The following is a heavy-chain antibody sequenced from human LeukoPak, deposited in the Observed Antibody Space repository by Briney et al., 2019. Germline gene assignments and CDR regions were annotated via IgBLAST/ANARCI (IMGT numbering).Heavy chain of an antibody. D-gene: IGHD1-26*01. Sequence: GGPLRLFCAASGFTFRSYDKLGLRESPGEGRVGVTDISYDGSNKYYADSVKGRFTISSDNSKNTLYLQMKSLRAEDTAVYYCAKAPTAIYSGSYFSFDYWGQGTLVTVSS. V-gene: IGHV3-30*18. CDR2: ISYDGSNK. J-gene: IGHJ4*02. CDR3: AKAPTAIYSGSYFSFDY. CDR1: GFTFRSYD.